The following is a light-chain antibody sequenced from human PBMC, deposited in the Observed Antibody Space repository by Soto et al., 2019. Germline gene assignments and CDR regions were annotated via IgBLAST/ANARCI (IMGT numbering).Light chain of an antibody. V-gene: IGKV1-39*01. J-gene: IGKJ5*01. CDR3: QQTYSTPIT. Sequence: DIQITQPPSSLSASVGDRVTITCQASQDINKNLNWYQQKPGKAPKLLIYGASTLQGGVPSRFTGSGSGTDFTLTISSLQPDDFATYYCQQTYSTPITFGQGTRLEIK. CDR2: GAS. CDR1: QDINKN.